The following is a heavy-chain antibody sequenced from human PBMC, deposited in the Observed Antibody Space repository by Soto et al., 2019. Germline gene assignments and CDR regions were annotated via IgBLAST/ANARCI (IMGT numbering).Heavy chain of an antibody. CDR3: ARALYYDFWSGYYIGSWFDP. D-gene: IGHD3-3*01. Sequence: PSETLSLTCTASGGSISSYYWSWIRQPPGKGLEWIGYIYYGGSTNYNPSLKSRVTISVDTSKNQFSLKLSSVTAADTAVYYCARALYYDFWSGYYIGSWFDPWGQGTLVTVSS. V-gene: IGHV4-59*01. CDR2: IYYGGST. CDR1: GGSISSYY. J-gene: IGHJ5*02.